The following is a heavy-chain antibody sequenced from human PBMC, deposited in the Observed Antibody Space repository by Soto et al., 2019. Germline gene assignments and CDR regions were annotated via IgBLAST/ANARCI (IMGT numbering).Heavy chain of an antibody. CDR2: INPSGGST. CDR1: GYTFTSYY. J-gene: IGHJ6*02. V-gene: IGHV1-46*01. CDR3: ARDRCGSSTSCYSDYYGMDV. D-gene: IGHD2-2*01. Sequence: GASVKVSCKASGYTFTSYYMHWVRQAPGQGLEWMGIINPSGGSTSYAQKFQGRVTMTRDTSTSTVYMELSSLRSEDTAVYYCARDRCGSSTSCYSDYYGMDVWGQGTTVTVSS.